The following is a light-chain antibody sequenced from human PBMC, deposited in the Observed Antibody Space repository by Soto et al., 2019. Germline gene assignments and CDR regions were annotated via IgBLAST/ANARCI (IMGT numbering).Light chain of an antibody. J-gene: IGLJ1*01. Sequence: QSVLTQPASVSGSPGQSIALSCTGTSSDVGTYNLVSWYQQHPGKAPKLLISEGGKRPSGVSDRLSGSKSGNTASLTISGLQAEDEADYYCCSFAAGNTYVFGTGTKLTVL. V-gene: IGLV2-23*01. CDR3: CSFAAGNTYV. CDR2: EGG. CDR1: SSDVGTYNL.